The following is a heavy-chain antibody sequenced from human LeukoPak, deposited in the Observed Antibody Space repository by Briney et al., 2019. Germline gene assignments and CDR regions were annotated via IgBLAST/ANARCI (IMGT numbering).Heavy chain of an antibody. Sequence: PSGTLSLTCAVYGGSFSNYYWSWIRQSPGKGLEWIGEINDSGTINYNPSLMSRVTISVDKSKNQFYLKLSSVTAADTAVYYCARRWNYGRNYYIDVWGKGATVGVSS. J-gene: IGHJ6*03. CDR1: GGSFSNYY. CDR2: INDSGTI. CDR3: ARRWNYGRNYYIDV. V-gene: IGHV4-34*01. D-gene: IGHD1-7*01.